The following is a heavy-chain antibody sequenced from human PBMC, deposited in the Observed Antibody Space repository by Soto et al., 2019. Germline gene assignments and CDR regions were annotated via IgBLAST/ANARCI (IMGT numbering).Heavy chain of an antibody. CDR2: TYYRSKWYN. Sequence: LSLTCAISGDSVSSNSAAWNWIRQSPSRGLEWLGRTYYRSKWYNDYAVSVKSRITINPDTSKNQFSLQLNSVTPEDTAVYYCARQEAAATVLYYYYYYMDVWGKGTTVTVSS. CDR3: ARQEAAATVLYYYYYYMDV. J-gene: IGHJ6*03. CDR1: GDSVSSNSAA. V-gene: IGHV6-1*01. D-gene: IGHD6-13*01.